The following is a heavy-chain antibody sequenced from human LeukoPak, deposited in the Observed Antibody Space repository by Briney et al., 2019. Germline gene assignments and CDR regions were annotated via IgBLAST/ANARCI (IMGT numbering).Heavy chain of an antibody. J-gene: IGHJ4*02. Sequence: GGSLRLSCAASGFTFSSYAMSWVRRSPGKGLDWVSSISPNGGATTYADSVKGRFTISRDNSKNTVYLQMDSLRAEDTALYYCANRMAGAYHFDFWGQGTLVTVSS. CDR2: ISPNGGAT. V-gene: IGHV3-23*01. CDR3: ANRMAGAYHFDF. D-gene: IGHD5-24*01. CDR1: GFTFSSYA.